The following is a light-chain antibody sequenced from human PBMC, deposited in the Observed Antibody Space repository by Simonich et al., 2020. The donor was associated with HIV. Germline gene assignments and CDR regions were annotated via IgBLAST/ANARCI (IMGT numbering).Light chain of an antibody. Sequence: DIVMTQSPDSLAVSLGERATINCKSSQSVLYSSNNKNYLAWYQHKPGQPPKLLIYWASAREAGVPDRFSGSGSGTDFTLNISSLQVEDVAVYYCQQYYTAPQTFGQGTKLEIK. CDR2: WAS. V-gene: IGKV4-1*01. J-gene: IGKJ2*01. CDR3: QQYYTAPQT. CDR1: QSVLYSSNNKNY.